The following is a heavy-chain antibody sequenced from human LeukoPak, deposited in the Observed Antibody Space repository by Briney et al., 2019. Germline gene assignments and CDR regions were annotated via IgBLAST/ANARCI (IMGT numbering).Heavy chain of an antibody. D-gene: IGHD6-19*01. CDR2: IIPIFGTA. V-gene: IGHV1-69*13. CDR1: GGTFSSYA. CDR3: ARGNLAVAAKPWVWFDP. Sequence: ASVKVSCKASGGTFSSYAISWVRQAPGQGLEWMGGIIPIFGTANYAQKFQGRVTITADESTSTAYMELSSLRSEDTAVYYCARGNLAVAAKPWVWFDPWGQGTLVTISS. J-gene: IGHJ5*02.